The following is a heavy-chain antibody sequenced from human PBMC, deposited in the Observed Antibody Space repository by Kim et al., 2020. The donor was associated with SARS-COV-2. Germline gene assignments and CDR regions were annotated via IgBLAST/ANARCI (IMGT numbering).Heavy chain of an antibody. V-gene: IGHV1-69*13. J-gene: IGHJ6*02. Sequence: SVKVSCKASGGTFSSYAISWVRQAPGQGLEWMGGIIPIFGTANYAQKFQGRVTITADESTSTAYMELSSLRSEDTAVYYCARVLVAAAARSYYYYGMDVWGQRTTVTVSS. CDR2: IIPIFGTA. D-gene: IGHD6-13*01. CDR1: GGTFSSYA. CDR3: ARVLVAAAARSYYYYGMDV.